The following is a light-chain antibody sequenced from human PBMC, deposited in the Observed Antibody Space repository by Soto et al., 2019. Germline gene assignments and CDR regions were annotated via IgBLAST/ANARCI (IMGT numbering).Light chain of an antibody. Sequence: DIQLTQSPSTRSASVGDRVTITCRASQSISSWLAWYQQKPGKAAKLLIYDASSLESGVPSRFSGSGSGTEFTRTISSLQPDDFATDYCQQYNSYAWTFGQGTKVDIK. CDR1: QSISSW. J-gene: IGKJ1*01. V-gene: IGKV1-5*01. CDR3: QQYNSYAWT. CDR2: DAS.